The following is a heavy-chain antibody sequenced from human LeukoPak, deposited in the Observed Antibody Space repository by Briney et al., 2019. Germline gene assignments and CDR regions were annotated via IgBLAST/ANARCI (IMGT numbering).Heavy chain of an antibody. CDR1: GFTFSSYA. D-gene: IGHD1-7*01. Sequence: GGSLRLSCAASGFTFSSYAMHWVRQAPGKGLEWVAVISYDGSNKYYADSVKGRFTISRDNSKNTLYLQMNSLRAEDTAVYYCGRGGQWMELWKDAFDIWGQGTMVTVSS. V-gene: IGHV3-30*04. J-gene: IGHJ3*02. CDR3: GRGGQWMELWKDAFDI. CDR2: ISYDGSNK.